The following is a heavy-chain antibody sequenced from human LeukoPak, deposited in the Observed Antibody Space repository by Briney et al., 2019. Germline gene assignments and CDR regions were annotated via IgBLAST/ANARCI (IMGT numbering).Heavy chain of an antibody. V-gene: IGHV3-23*01. Sequence: GGSLRLSCAASGFTFSSYWMSWVRQAPGKGLEWVSSIFPSSGEIHYADSVRGRFTISRDNSKSTLSLQMNSLRAEDTAIYYCATYRQVLLPFESWGQGTLVTVSS. CDR3: ATYRQVLLPFES. D-gene: IGHD2-8*02. CDR2: IFPSSGEI. CDR1: GFTFSSYW. J-gene: IGHJ4*02.